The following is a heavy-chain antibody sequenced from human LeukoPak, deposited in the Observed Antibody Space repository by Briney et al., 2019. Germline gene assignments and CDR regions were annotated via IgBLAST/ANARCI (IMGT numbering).Heavy chain of an antibody. CDR3: ARGDIVVVPAAIVSYYGMDV. V-gene: IGHV1-8*01. CDR1: GYTFTSYD. CDR2: MNPNSGNT. D-gene: IGHD2-2*02. Sequence: AASVKVSCKASGYTFTSYDISWVRQATGQGLEWMGWMNPNSGNTGYAQKFQGRVTMTRNTSISTAYMELSSLRSEDTAVYYCARGDIVVVPAAIVSYYGMDVWGQGTTVTVSS. J-gene: IGHJ6*02.